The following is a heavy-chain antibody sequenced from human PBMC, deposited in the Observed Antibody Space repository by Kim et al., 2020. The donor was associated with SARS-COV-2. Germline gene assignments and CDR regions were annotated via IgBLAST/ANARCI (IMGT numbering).Heavy chain of an antibody. CDR1: GGSISSYY. J-gene: IGHJ5*02. CDR2: IYYSGST. Sequence: SETLSLTCTVSGGSISSYYWSWIRQPPGKGLEWIGYIYYSGSTNYNPSLKSRVTISVDTSKNQFSLKLSSVTAADTAVYYCARDGSGYDFGGWFDPWGQGTLVTVSS. CDR3: ARDGSGYDFGGWFDP. D-gene: IGHD5-12*01. V-gene: IGHV4-59*01.